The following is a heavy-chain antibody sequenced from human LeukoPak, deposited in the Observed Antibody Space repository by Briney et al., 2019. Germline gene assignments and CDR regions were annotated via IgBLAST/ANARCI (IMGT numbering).Heavy chain of an antibody. CDR1: GYTFTSYD. V-gene: IGHV1-8*01. Sequence: AASVKVSCKASGYTFTSYDINWVRQATGQGLEWMGWMNPNSGNTGYAQKFQGRVTMTRNTSISTAYMELSSLRSEDTAVYYCARDIAAAGNWFDPWGQGTLVTVSS. D-gene: IGHD6-13*01. J-gene: IGHJ5*02. CDR3: ARDIAAAGNWFDP. CDR2: MNPNSGNT.